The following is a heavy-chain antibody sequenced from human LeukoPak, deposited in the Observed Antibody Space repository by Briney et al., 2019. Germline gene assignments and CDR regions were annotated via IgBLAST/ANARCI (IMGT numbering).Heavy chain of an antibody. Sequence: PGGSLTLSCAASGFTFSTYAMGLVRQAPGEGPRWVSSISGNGVTTYYADSVKGRFTISRDNSKNTLYLQMNSPRAEDTALYYCAKALYGGNTVWGQGTLVTVSS. V-gene: IGHV3-23*01. CDR3: AKALYGGNTV. J-gene: IGHJ4*02. CDR2: ISGNGVTT. CDR1: GFTFSTYA. D-gene: IGHD4-23*01.